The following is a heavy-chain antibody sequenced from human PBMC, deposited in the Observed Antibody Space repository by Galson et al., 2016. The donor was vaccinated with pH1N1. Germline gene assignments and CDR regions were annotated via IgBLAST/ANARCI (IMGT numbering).Heavy chain of an antibody. CDR3: ARGERFGELGNWFDP. J-gene: IGHJ5*02. CDR1: GFTFSDYY. Sequence: SLRLSCAASGFTFSDYYMSWIRQAPGKGLEWASYITGSGSTIYYADSVKGRFTISRDNTKNSLYLQMNSLRAEDTAVYYCARGERFGELGNWFDPWGQGTLVTVSS. CDR2: ITGSGSTI. D-gene: IGHD3-10*01. V-gene: IGHV3-11*04.